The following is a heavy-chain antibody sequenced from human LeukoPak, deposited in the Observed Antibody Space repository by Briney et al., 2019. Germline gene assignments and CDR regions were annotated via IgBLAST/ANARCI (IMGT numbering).Heavy chain of an antibody. D-gene: IGHD4-11*01. CDR1: GYTFTSYG. V-gene: IGHV1-18*01. CDR2: ISTYNGNA. J-gene: IGHJ4*02. Sequence: ASVKVSCKASGYTFTSYGISWVRQAPGQGLEWMGWISTYNGNANYAQKLQGRVTMTTDTSTTTAYMELRSLTSDDTAVYYCARDPTTQTFDYWGQGTLVTVSS. CDR3: ARDPTTQTFDY.